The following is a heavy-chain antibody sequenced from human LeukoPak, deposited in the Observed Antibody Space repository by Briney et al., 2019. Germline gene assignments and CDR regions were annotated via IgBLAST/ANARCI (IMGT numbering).Heavy chain of an antibody. Sequence: ASVKVSCKASGYTFTSYGISWVRQAPGKGLEWMGGFDPEDGQAIYAQKFQGRVTMTEDTSTDTAYMEMNSLRSEDTAVYYCAAGGPWDLLTYWGQGTLVTVSS. V-gene: IGHV1-24*01. D-gene: IGHD1-26*01. CDR3: AAGGPWDLLTY. J-gene: IGHJ4*02. CDR2: FDPEDGQA. CDR1: GYTFTSYG.